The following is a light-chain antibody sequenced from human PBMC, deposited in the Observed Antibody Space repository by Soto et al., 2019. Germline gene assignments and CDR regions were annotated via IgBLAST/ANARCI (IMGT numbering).Light chain of an antibody. CDR2: DTS. CDR3: RQRSDWPWT. J-gene: IGKJ1*01. V-gene: IGKV3-11*01. CDR1: QSVSSY. Sequence: VLTQSPATLSLSPGERATLSCRASQSVSSYLAWYQQKPGQAPRLLIYDTSNRATGIPGRFSGSGSGTDFTLTISSLEPEDFALYYCRQRSDWPWTFGQGTKVDI.